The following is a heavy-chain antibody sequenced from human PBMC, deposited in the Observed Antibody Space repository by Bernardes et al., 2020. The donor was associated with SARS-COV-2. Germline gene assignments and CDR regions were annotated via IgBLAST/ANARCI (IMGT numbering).Heavy chain of an antibody. CDR1: GFDFSDYW. CDR3: ARDRAYNCLDP. Sequence: GGSLRLSCAGSGFDFSDYWMTWVRQAPGKGLEWVANIKRDGSETYYVDSVKGRFTISRDNAKKSLYLQMNSLRVEDTAVYYCARDRAYNCLDPWGQGTLVTVSS. V-gene: IGHV3-7*01. J-gene: IGHJ5*02. CDR2: IKRDGSET.